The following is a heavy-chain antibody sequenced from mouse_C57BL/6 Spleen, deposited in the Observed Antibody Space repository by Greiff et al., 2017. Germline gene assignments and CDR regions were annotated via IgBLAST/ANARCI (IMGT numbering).Heavy chain of an antibody. CDR1: GYTFTSYW. D-gene: IGHD3-2*02. V-gene: IGHV1-61*01. CDR3: ARRTAQARAMDY. Sequence: QVHVKQPGAELVRPGSSVKLSCKASGYTFTSYWMDWVKQRPGQGLEWIGNIYPSDSETHYNQKFKDKATLTVDKSSSTAYMQLSSLTSEDSAVYYCARRTAQARAMDYWGQGTSVTVSS. CDR2: IYPSDSET. J-gene: IGHJ4*01.